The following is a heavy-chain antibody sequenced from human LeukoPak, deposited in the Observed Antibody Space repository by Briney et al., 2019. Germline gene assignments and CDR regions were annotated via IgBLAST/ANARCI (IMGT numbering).Heavy chain of an antibody. CDR3: ARALATMIVVRRGDAFDI. D-gene: IGHD3-22*01. CDR1: GGSMSYYY. J-gene: IGHJ3*02. CDR2: IYYSGST. Sequence: SETLSLTCTGSGGSMSYYYWSWIRQPPGKGLEWIGYIYYSGSTNYNPSLKSRVTISVDTSKNQFSLKLSSVTAADTAVYYCARALATMIVVRRGDAFDIWGQGTMVTVSS. V-gene: IGHV4-59*01.